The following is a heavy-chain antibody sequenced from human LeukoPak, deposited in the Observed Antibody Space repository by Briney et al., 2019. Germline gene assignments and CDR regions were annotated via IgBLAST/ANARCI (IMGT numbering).Heavy chain of an antibody. CDR3: AKGRRSGSYYDLFDY. J-gene: IGHJ4*02. Sequence: GGSLRLSCAASGFTFSSYAMSWVRQAPGKGLELVSAISGSGGSTYYADSVKGRFTISRDDSKNTLYLQMNSLRAEDTAVYYCAKGRRSGSYYDLFDYWGQGTLVTVSS. V-gene: IGHV3-23*01. CDR1: GFTFSSYA. CDR2: ISGSGGST. D-gene: IGHD1-26*01.